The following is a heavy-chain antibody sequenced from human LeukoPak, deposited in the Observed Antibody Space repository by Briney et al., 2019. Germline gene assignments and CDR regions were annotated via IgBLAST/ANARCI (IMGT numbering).Heavy chain of an antibody. D-gene: IGHD3-22*01. J-gene: IGHJ4*02. Sequence: ASVKVSCKASGYTFTSYGISWVRQAPGQGLEWMGWISAYNGNTNYAQKLQGRVTMTTDTSTSTAYMELRSLRSDDTAVYYCARDPQRYYYDSSGRQGDYWGQGTLVTVSS. CDR2: ISAYNGNT. CDR3: ARDPQRYYYDSSGRQGDY. V-gene: IGHV1-18*01. CDR1: GYTFTSYG.